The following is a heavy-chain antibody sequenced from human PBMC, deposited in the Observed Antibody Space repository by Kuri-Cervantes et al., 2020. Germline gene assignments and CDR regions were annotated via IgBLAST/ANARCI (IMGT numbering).Heavy chain of an antibody. J-gene: IGHJ4*02. D-gene: IGHD3-10*01. Sequence: GESLKISCAASGFTFSSYAMHWVRQAPGKGLEWVAVISYDGSNKYYADSVKGRFTISRDNSKNTLYLQMNSLRAEDTAVYYCARALRGSNSYDYWGQGTLVTVSS. CDR2: ISYDGSNK. CDR1: GFTFSSYA. CDR3: ARALRGSNSYDY. V-gene: IGHV3-30-3*01.